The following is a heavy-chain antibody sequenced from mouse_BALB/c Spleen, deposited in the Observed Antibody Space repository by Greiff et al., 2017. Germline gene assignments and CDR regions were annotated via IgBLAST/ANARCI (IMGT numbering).Heavy chain of an antibody. J-gene: IGHJ3*01. CDR1: GFTFSSYG. CDR2: ISSGGSYT. Sequence: EVQRVESGGDLVKPGGSLKLSCAASGFTFSSYGMSWVRQTPDKRLEWVATISSGGSYTYYPDSVKGRFTISRDNAKNTLYLQMSSLKSEDTAMYYCARQNDGYSAWFAYWGQGTLVTVSA. D-gene: IGHD2-3*01. CDR3: ARQNDGYSAWFAY. V-gene: IGHV5-6*01.